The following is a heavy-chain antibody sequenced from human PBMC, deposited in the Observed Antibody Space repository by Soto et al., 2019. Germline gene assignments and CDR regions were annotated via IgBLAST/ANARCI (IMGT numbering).Heavy chain of an antibody. CDR2: ISSSSSYI. J-gene: IGHJ3*02. Sequence: GGSLRLSCAASGFTFSSYSMNWVRQAPEKGLEWVSSISSSSSYIYYADSVKGRFTISRDNAKNSLYLQMNSLRAEDTAVYYCARRDRNAAFDIWGQGTMVTVSS. CDR1: GFTFSSYS. CDR3: ARRDRNAAFDI. V-gene: IGHV3-21*01.